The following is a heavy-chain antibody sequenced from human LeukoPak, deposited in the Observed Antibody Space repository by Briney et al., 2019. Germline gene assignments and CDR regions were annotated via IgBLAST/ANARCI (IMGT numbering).Heavy chain of an antibody. CDR3: ASLTWIQLWTPTSGHDAFDI. V-gene: IGHV3-23*01. J-gene: IGHJ3*02. CDR2: ITSTSGST. Sequence: GGSLRLSCAASGFTFSEYVMSWVRQAPGKGLEWVSSITSTSGSTYYADSVKGRFTISRDNSKNTLYLQMNSLRAEDTAVYYCASLTWIQLWTPTSGHDAFDIWGQGTMVTVSS. D-gene: IGHD5-18*01. CDR1: GFTFSEYV.